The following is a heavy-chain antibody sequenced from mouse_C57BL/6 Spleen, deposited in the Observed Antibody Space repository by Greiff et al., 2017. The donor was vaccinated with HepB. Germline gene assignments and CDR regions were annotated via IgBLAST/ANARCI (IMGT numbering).Heavy chain of an antibody. J-gene: IGHJ2*01. Sequence: EVKLQESGGGLVKPGGSLKLSCAASGFTFSDYGMHWVRQAPEKGLEWVAYISSGSSTIYYADTVKGRFTISRDNAKNTLFLQMTSLRSEDTAMYYCARPDGNYNFDYWGQGTTLTVSS. CDR3: ARPDGNYNFDY. CDR1: GFTFSDYG. V-gene: IGHV5-17*01. CDR2: ISSGSSTI. D-gene: IGHD2-1*01.